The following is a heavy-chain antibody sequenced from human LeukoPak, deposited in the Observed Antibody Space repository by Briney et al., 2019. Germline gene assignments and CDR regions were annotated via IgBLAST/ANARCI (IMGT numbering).Heavy chain of an antibody. V-gene: IGHV4-34*01. D-gene: IGHD3-22*01. J-gene: IGHJ3*02. Sequence: PSETLSLTCAVYGGSFSGYYWSWIRQPPGKGLEWIGEINHSGSTNYNPSLKSRVTISVDTSKNQFSLKLSSVTAADTAVYYCARVRTYYYDSSGFPQGVAAFDIWGRGTMVTVSS. CDR2: INHSGST. CDR3: ARVRTYYYDSSGFPQGVAAFDI. CDR1: GGSFSGYY.